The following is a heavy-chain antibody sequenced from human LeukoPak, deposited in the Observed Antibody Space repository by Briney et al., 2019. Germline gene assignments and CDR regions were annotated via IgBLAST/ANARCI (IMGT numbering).Heavy chain of an antibody. D-gene: IGHD3-10*01. V-gene: IGHV4-39*02. CDR1: GGSISSSSYY. J-gene: IGHJ4*02. CDR3: AREGGGSGSSSGFDY. Sequence: SETLSFTCTVSGGSISSSSYYWGWIRQPPGKGLEWIGSIYYSGSTYYNPSLKSRVTISVDTSKNQFSLKLSSVTAADTAVYYCAREGGGSGSSSGFDYWGQGTLVTVSS. CDR2: IYYSGST.